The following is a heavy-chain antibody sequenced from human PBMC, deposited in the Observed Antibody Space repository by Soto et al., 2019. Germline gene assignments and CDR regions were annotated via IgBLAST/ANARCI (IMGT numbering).Heavy chain of an antibody. CDR2: MSYDGSNK. CDR3: ARDKSPYSSGWHNRHFDY. V-gene: IGHV3-30-3*01. Sequence: QVQLVESGGGVVQPGRSLRLSCAASGFTFSSYAMHWVRQAPGKGLEWVAVMSYDGSNKYYADSVKGRFTISRDHSKNTLYLQMNRLRAEDTAVYYCARDKSPYSSGWHNRHFDYWGQGTLVTVSS. D-gene: IGHD6-19*01. J-gene: IGHJ4*02. CDR1: GFTFSSYA.